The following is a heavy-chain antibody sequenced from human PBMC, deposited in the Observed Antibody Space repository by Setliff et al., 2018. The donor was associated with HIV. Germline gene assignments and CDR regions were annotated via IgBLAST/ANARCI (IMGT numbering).Heavy chain of an antibody. D-gene: IGHD6-19*01. CDR3: ARDRGIAVAGDSFDY. CDR1: GYSLSKCG. J-gene: IGHJ4*02. CDR2: ISAYNGNT. V-gene: IGHV1-18*01. Sequence: GASVKVSCKASGYSLSKCGISWVRQAPGQGLEWMGWISAYNGNTNYAQKLQGRVTMTTDTSTSTAYMELRSLRSDDTAVYYCARDRGIAVAGDSFDYWGQGTLVTVSS.